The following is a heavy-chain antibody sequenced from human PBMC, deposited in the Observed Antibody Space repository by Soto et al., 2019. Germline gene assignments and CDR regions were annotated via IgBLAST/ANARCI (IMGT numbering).Heavy chain of an antibody. Sequence: SETLSLTCTVSGGSIGSISYYWGWIRQPPGKGLEWIGSIYDRGSTYSNPSLKSRVTTSLDTSKNQFSLKLTSVTAADTAVYYCASGSYTIFGVVMDVWGQGTTVTVSS. D-gene: IGHD3-3*01. V-gene: IGHV4-39*07. CDR2: IYDRGST. J-gene: IGHJ6*02. CDR1: GGSIGSISYY. CDR3: ASGSYTIFGVVMDV.